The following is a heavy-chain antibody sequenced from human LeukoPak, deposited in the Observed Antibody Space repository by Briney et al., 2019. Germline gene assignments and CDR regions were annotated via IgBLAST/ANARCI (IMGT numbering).Heavy chain of an antibody. CDR2: ISAYNGNT. V-gene: IGHV1-18*04. CDR3: ARDPALDCGGDCYSFGLDY. D-gene: IGHD2-21*02. Sequence: GASVKVSCKASGYSFTSYGISWVRQAPGQGLEWMGWISAYNGNTNYAQKLQGRVTMTTDTSTSTAYMELRSLRSDDTAVYYCARDPALDCGGDCYSFGLDYWVQGTLVTVSS. J-gene: IGHJ4*02. CDR1: GYSFTSYG.